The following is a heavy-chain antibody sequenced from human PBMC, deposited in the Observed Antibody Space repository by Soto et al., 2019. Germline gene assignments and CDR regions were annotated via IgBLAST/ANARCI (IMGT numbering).Heavy chain of an antibody. D-gene: IGHD6-6*01. CDR2: INPNSGGT. V-gene: IGHV1-2*02. CDR3: ARLYSSSSGDYYYYYGTDV. Sequence: ASVKVSCKASGYTFTGYYMHWVRQAPGQGLEWMGWINPNSGGTNYAQKFQGRVTMTRDTSISTAYMELSRLRSDDTAVYYCARLYSSSSGDYYYYYGTDVWGQGTTVTVSS. J-gene: IGHJ6*02. CDR1: GYTFTGYY.